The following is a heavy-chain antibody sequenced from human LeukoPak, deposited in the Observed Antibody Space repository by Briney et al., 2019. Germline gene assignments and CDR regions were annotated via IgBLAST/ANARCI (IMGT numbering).Heavy chain of an antibody. Sequence: GGSLRLSCAASKSTFSSFAITWIRQAPGKGLEWFSSISGSGHSTYYADSVRGRFTISRDNSKNTLYLQMNSLRAEDTAVYYCAKDPNGDYVGAFDMWGPGTMVTVSS. CDR1: KSTFSSFA. CDR3: AKDPNGDYVGAFDM. V-gene: IGHV3-23*01. D-gene: IGHD4-17*01. CDR2: ISGSGHST. J-gene: IGHJ3*02.